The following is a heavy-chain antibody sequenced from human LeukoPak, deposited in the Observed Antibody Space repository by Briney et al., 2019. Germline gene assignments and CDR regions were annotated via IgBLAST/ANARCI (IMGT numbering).Heavy chain of an antibody. CDR2: ISSSSSYI. CDR3: ARDLAAAAGP. CDR1: GXTFSSYS. V-gene: IGHV3-21*01. D-gene: IGHD6-13*01. Sequence: GGSLRLSCAASGXTFSSYSMNWVRQAPGKGLEWVSSISSSSSYIYYADSVKGRFTISRDNAKNSLYLQMNSLRAEDTAVYYCARDLAAAAGPWGQGTLVTVSS. J-gene: IGHJ5*02.